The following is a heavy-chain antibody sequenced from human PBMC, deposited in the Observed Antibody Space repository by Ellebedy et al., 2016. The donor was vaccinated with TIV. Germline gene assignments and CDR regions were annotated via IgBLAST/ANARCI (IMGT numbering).Heavy chain of an antibody. J-gene: IGHJ4*02. CDR3: ARVPLVSNYSNDY. CDR1: GGSISSYY. V-gene: IGHV4-59*12. D-gene: IGHD1-7*01. Sequence: MPSETLSLTCTVSGGSISSYYWSWIRQPPGKGLEWIGYIYYSGSTYYNPSLKSRVTISVDTSKNQFSLKLSSVTAADTAVYYCARVPLVSNYSNDYWGQGTLVTVSS. CDR2: IYYSGST.